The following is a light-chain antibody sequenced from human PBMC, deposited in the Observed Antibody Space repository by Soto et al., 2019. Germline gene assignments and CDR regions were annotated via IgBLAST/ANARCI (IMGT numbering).Light chain of an antibody. CDR3: QQYGGSPT. V-gene: IGKV3-20*01. Sequence: EIVLTQSPGTLSLSPGERATLSCRASQGVTSNYLAWYQQRPGQAPRLLMYAESTRAPGIPDRFSGSASGTEFTLTISRLEPEDFAVYYCQQYGGSPTFGQGTKVEIK. CDR1: QGVTSNY. J-gene: IGKJ1*01. CDR2: AES.